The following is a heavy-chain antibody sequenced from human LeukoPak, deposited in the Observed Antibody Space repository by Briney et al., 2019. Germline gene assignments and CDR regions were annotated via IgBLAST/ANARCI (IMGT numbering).Heavy chain of an antibody. CDR3: ARVLRGGGGFDY. CDR1: GFTFSSHD. J-gene: IGHJ4*02. CDR2: IGIAGDI. D-gene: IGHD3-10*01. Sequence: PGGSLRLSCAASGFTFSSHDIHWVRQPIGKGLEWVSGIGIAGDIYYGGSGKGRFTISRENAQNSLFLQMNRLRVGDTAVYYCARVLRGGGGFDYWGQGTLVTVSS. V-gene: IGHV3-13*04.